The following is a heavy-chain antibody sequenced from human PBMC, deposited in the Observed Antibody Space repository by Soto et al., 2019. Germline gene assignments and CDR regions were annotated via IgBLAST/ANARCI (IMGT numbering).Heavy chain of an antibody. Sequence: PSETLSLTCTVSGGSISSYYWSWIRQPPGKGLEWIGYIYYSGSTNYNPSLKSRVTISVDTSKNQFSLKLSSVTAADTAVYYCAREYSGDYFDYWGQGTLVTVSS. CDR2: IYYSGST. V-gene: IGHV4-59*01. CDR3: AREYSGDYFDY. D-gene: IGHD1-26*01. CDR1: GGSISSYY. J-gene: IGHJ4*02.